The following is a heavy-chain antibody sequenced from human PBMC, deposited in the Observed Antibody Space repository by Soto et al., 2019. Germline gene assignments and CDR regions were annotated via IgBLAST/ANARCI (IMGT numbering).Heavy chain of an antibody. D-gene: IGHD3-16*01. J-gene: IGHJ4*02. CDR3: ARGDSQVSSVFDY. CDR1: GGSISSNNW. CDR2: IYHSGST. V-gene: IGHV4-4*02. Sequence: SETLSLTCAVYGGSISSNNWWSWVRQPPGKGLEWIGEIYHSGSTNYNPSLKSRVTISVDKSRNQFSLRLSSVTSADTAVYYCARGDSQVSSVFDYWGQGMLVTVSS.